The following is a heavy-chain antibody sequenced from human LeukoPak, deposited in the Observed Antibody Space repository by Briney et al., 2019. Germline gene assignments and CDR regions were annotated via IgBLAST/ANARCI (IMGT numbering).Heavy chain of an antibody. CDR3: ARDPFD. CDR1: GGSMNNDY. Sequence: SETLSLTCTVDGGSMNNDYWSWVRQPPGKGLEWIGYLSYSGTTKYNPSFKSRVTISVDTSKNLFSLKLTSVTAADTAVYYCARDPFDWGQGTLVIVSS. V-gene: IGHV4-59*01. J-gene: IGHJ4*02. CDR2: LSYSGTT.